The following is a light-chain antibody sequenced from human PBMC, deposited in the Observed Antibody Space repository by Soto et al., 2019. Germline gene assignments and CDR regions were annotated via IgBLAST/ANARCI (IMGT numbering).Light chain of an antibody. J-gene: IGKJ1*01. CDR2: AAF. Sequence: DIQMTQSPSSVSASVGDRVTITCRASQGISNWLAWYQQKPGKAPQLLIYAAFNLQSGVPSRFSGSGSGTDFSLTISGLHPEDFATYYCQQSTSFPWTCGQGTTVEIK. V-gene: IGKV1-12*01. CDR3: QQSTSFPWT. CDR1: QGISNW.